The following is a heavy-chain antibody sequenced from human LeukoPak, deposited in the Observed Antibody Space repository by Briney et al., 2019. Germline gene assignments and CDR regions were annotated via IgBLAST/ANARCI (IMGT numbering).Heavy chain of an antibody. D-gene: IGHD3-10*01. V-gene: IGHV4-59*01. Sequence: SETLSLTCSVSGGSISSYYWSWIRQTPGKGLEWVGYIYYSGSTNYNPSLKSRVTISVDTSKNQFSLKLSSVTAADTAVYYCAREGVGGYRSGRYYYEYGMDVWGQGTTVTVSS. CDR3: AREGVGGYRSGRYYYEYGMDV. J-gene: IGHJ6*02. CDR2: IYYSGST. CDR1: GGSISSYY.